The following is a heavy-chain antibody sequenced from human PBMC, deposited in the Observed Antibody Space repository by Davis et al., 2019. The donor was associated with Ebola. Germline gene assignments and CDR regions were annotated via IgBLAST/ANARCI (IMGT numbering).Heavy chain of an antibody. J-gene: IGHJ5*02. V-gene: IGHV3-30-3*01. CDR1: GFTFSSYA. CDR3: ARVRIQLWLLDP. Sequence: PGGSLRLSCAASGFTFSSYAMHWVRQAPGKGLEWVAVISYDGSNKYYADSVKGRFTISRVNSKNTLYLQMNSLRAEDTAVYYCARVRIQLWLLDPWGQGTLVTVSS. D-gene: IGHD5-18*01. CDR2: ISYDGSNK.